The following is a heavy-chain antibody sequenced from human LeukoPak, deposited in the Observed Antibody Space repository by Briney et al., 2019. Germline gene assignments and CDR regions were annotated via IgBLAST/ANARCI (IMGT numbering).Heavy chain of an antibody. CDR2: IYDGEKT. J-gene: IGHJ6*03. Sequence: PSETLSLTCTVSGGSISSYYWSWIRQPPGKGLEWIGYIYDGEKTYQNPSLRSRLTISVDTSQNQFFLELSSVTAADTAVYYCARQVGRGTQIYYMDVWGKGTTVTVSS. D-gene: IGHD3-16*01. CDR1: GGSISSYY. V-gene: IGHV4-59*08. CDR3: ARQVGRGTQIYYMDV.